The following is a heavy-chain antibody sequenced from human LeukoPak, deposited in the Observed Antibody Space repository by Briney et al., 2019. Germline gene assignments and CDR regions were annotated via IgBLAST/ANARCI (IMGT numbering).Heavy chain of an antibody. V-gene: IGHV3-23*01. D-gene: IGHD3-10*01. CDR1: GFTFSSYA. Sequence: GGSLRLSCAASGFTFSSYAMSWVRQAPGKGLEWVSAISGSGGSTYYADSVKGRFTISRDNSKNTLYLQMNSLRAEDTAVYYCAKDRRRITMVRGVPVDYWGQGTLVTVSS. J-gene: IGHJ4*02. CDR3: AKDRRRITMVRGVPVDY. CDR2: ISGSGGST.